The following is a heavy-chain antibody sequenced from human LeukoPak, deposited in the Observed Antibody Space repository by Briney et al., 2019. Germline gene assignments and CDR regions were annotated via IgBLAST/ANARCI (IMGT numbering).Heavy chain of an antibody. J-gene: IGHJ4*02. V-gene: IGHV3-74*01. CDR1: GFTFSSYW. Sequence: PGGSLRLSCAASGFTFSSYWMHWVRQAPGKGLVWVSRINRDGSSTSYADSVKGRFTISRDNAKNTLYLQMNSLRAEDTAVYYCAIGYFLDCGGDCYPFDYWGQGTLVTVSS. D-gene: IGHD2-21*02. CDR2: INRDGSST. CDR3: AIGYFLDCGGDCYPFDY.